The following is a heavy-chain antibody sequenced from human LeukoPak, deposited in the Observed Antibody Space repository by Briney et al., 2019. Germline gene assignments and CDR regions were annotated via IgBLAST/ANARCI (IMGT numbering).Heavy chain of an antibody. CDR1: GFTFSTYW. V-gene: IGHV3-7*01. Sequence: GGSLRLSCAASGFTFSTYWMNWLRQAPGKGLEGVANINQDGSEKSFVESMKGRFTISRDNAKKSLYLQMYSLRAEDTRVYYCARDGVNYFDYWGQGTLVTVSS. J-gene: IGHJ4*02. D-gene: IGHD3-16*01. CDR3: ARDGVNYFDY. CDR2: INQDGSEK.